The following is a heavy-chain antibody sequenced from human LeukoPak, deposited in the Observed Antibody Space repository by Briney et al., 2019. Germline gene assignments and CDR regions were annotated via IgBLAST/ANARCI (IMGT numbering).Heavy chain of an antibody. V-gene: IGHV4-39*07. Sequence: PSETLSLTCTVSGDSIRSTSDYWGWIRQPPGKGLEWIGSTYYSGRTYYNPSLKSRVTTSVDMSKNQFSLKLSSVTAADTAVYYCARAVLYYYDSSGYYRTQNWFDPWGQGTLVTVSS. J-gene: IGHJ5*02. D-gene: IGHD3-22*01. CDR2: TYYSGRT. CDR1: GDSIRSTSDY. CDR3: ARAVLYYYDSSGYYRTQNWFDP.